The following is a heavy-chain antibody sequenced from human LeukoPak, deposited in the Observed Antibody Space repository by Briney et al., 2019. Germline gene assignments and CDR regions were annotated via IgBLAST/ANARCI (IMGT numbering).Heavy chain of an antibody. CDR2: ISYDGSNK. V-gene: IGHV3-30*04. D-gene: IGHD4-17*01. J-gene: IGHJ4*02. Sequence: PGRSLRLSCAASGFTFSSYAMHWVRQAPGKGLEWVAVISYDGSNKYYADSVKGRFTISRDNSKNTLYLQMNSLRAEDTAVYYCARVWVDYDWGQGTLVTVSS. CDR3: ARVWVDYD. CDR1: GFTFSSYA.